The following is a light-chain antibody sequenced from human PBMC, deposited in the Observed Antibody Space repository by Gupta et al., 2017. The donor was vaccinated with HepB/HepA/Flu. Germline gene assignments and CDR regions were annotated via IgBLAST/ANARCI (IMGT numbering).Light chain of an antibody. CDR1: QSVLYSSNNKNY. J-gene: IGKJ2*04. V-gene: IGKV4-1*01. CDR2: WAS. Sequence: DIAMTQSPDSLAVSLGERATINCKSSQSVLYSSNNKNYLAWYQQKPGQPPKVLIYWASTRESGVPDRFSGGGSGTDFTLTISSLQAEDVAVYYCQQYYSTPRSFGQGTKLEIK. CDR3: QQYYSTPRS.